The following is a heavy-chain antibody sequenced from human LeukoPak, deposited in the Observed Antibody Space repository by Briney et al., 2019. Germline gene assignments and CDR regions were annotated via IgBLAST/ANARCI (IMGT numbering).Heavy chain of an antibody. J-gene: IGHJ4*02. CDR2: ITGSGGSA. CDR1: GSTFSSYA. CDR3: AKWAVSGRGFDY. Sequence: GGSLRLSCAASGSTFSSYAMSWVRQAPGKGLEWVSDITGSGGSAHYADSVKGRFTISRDNSKNTLYLQMNSLRAEDTAVYYCAKWAVSGRGFDYWGQGTLVTVSS. V-gene: IGHV3-23*01. D-gene: IGHD6-19*01.